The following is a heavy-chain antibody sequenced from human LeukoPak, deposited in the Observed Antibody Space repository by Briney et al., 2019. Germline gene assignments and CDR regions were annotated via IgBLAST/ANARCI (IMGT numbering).Heavy chain of an antibody. Sequence: ASVKVSCKASGYTFTSYDINWVRQAPGQGLEWMGWINPNSGGTNYAQKFQGWVTMTRDTSISTAYMELSRLRSDDTAVYYCAREAGTGGWFDPWGQGTLVTVSS. V-gene: IGHV1-2*04. CDR1: GYTFTSYD. CDR2: INPNSGGT. J-gene: IGHJ5*02. CDR3: AREAGTGGWFDP. D-gene: IGHD6-19*01.